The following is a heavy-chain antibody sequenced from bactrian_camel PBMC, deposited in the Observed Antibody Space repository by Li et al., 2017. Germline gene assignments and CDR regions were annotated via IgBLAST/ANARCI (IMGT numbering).Heavy chain of an antibody. CDR1: YTYNEGD. CDR2: VDSDGRT. D-gene: IGHD6*01. CDR3: AAAILKSSCAGVVAGGDRLRYEYRY. V-gene: IGHV3S53*01. Sequence: HVQLVESGGGSVQAGGSLRLSCGYTYNEGDMAWFRQAPGKEREGVAAVDSDGRTDTADSVKGRFTISLDNAKNTLYLQMNSLKPDDTAMYYCAAAILKSSCAGVVAGGDRLRYEYRYWGQGTQVTVS. J-gene: IGHJ4*01.